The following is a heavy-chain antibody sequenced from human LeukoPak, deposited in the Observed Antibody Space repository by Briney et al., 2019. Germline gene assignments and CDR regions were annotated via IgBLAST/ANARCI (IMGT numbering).Heavy chain of an antibody. CDR1: GFTFSIYA. V-gene: IGHV3-23*01. CDR2: ISGSGGST. J-gene: IGHJ4*02. CDR3: AKGNTIFGVVIPLDY. Sequence: GGSLRLSCAASGFTFSIYAMIWVRQAPGKGLEWVSGISGSGGSTYYADSVKGRFTISRDNSKNTLYLQMNSLRAEDTAVYYCAKGNTIFGVVIPLDYWGQGTLVTVSS. D-gene: IGHD3-3*01.